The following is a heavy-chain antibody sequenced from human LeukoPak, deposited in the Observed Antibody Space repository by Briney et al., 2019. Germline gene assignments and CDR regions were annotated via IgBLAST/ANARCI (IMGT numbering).Heavy chain of an antibody. D-gene: IGHD3-22*01. CDR1: GYSISSGYY. J-gene: IGHJ4*02. CDR2: IYHSGST. Sequence: SETLSLTCTVSGYSISSGYYWGWIRQPPGKGLEWIGSIYHSGSTYYNPSLKSRVTISVDTSKNQFSLKLSSVTAADTAVYYCARPYYYDSSGYPFDYWGQGTLVTVSS. CDR3: ARPYYYDSSGYPFDY. V-gene: IGHV4-38-2*02.